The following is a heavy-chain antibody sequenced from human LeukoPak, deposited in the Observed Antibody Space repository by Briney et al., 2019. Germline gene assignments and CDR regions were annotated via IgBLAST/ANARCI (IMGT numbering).Heavy chain of an antibody. V-gene: IGHV4-39*01. Sequence: PSETLSLTCTVSGGSISSSSYYWGWIPQPPGKGLEWIGSIYYSGSTYYNSSLKSRVTISVDTSKKQFSLSLTCVTAADTAVYYCARHVDATVRFDPWGQGTLVTVSS. CDR3: ARHVDATVRFDP. J-gene: IGHJ5*02. CDR1: GGSISSSSYY. CDR2: IYYSGST. D-gene: IGHD4-11*01.